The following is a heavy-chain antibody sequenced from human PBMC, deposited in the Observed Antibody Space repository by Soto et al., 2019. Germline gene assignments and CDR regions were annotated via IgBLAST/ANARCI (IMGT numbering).Heavy chain of an antibody. Sequence: GASVKVSCKASGYTFTGYYMHWVRQAPGQGLEWMGWINPNSGGTNYAQKFQGWVTMTRDTSISTAYMELSRLRSDDTAVYYCARDLSPVYDILTTNWFDPWGQGTLVTVSS. V-gene: IGHV1-2*04. J-gene: IGHJ5*02. D-gene: IGHD3-9*01. CDR1: GYTFTGYY. CDR3: ARDLSPVYDILTTNWFDP. CDR2: INPNSGGT.